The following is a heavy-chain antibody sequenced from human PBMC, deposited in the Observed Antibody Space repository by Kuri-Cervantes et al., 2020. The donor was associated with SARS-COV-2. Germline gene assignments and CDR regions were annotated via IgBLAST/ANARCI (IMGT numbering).Heavy chain of an antibody. V-gene: IGHV3-64*01. CDR2: ISSHGGRP. D-gene: IGHD3-3*01. CDR1: GFTFSSYA. Sequence: GESLKISCAASGFTFSSYAMHRVRQAPGKGLEYVSAISSHGGRPYYANSVKGGFTISRDNSKNTLYLQMNSLRPEDTAVYYCAKVETASLDYWGQGTLVTVSS. CDR3: AKVETASLDY. J-gene: IGHJ4*02.